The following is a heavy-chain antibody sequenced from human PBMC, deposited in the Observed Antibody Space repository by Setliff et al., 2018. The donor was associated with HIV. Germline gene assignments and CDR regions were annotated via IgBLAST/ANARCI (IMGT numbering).Heavy chain of an antibody. CDR3: AREYYYDSSGYRYFDY. CDR2: IIPILGVA. Sequence: GASVKVSCKASRSTFNSHTINWVRQAPGQGLDWMGRIIPILGVANYEQRFQGKVTMTADASTSTSYMELSSLSSEDTAVYYCAREYYYDSSGYRYFDYWGQGTLVTVSS. J-gene: IGHJ4*02. CDR1: RSTFNSHT. V-gene: IGHV1-69*04. D-gene: IGHD3-22*01.